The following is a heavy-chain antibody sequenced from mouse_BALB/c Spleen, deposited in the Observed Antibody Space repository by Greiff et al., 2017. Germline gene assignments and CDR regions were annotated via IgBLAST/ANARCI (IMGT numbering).Heavy chain of an antibody. V-gene: IGHV5-6-4*01. CDR3: AGGGYGNYLYYAMDY. Sequence: EVKLVESGGGLVKPGGSLKLSCAASGFTFSSYTMSWVRQTPEKRLEWVATISSGGSYTYYPDSVKGRFTISRDNAKNNLYLQMSSLKSEDTAMYYCAGGGYGNYLYYAMDYWGQGTSVTVSS. CDR1: GFTFSSYT. J-gene: IGHJ4*01. CDR2: ISSGGSYT. D-gene: IGHD2-10*02.